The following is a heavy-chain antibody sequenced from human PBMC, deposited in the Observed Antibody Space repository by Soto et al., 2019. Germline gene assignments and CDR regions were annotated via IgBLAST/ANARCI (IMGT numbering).Heavy chain of an antibody. V-gene: IGHV1-69*08. CDR3: ARDLQSGYYCSGSYGSPLDF. CDR2: SIPVLGIA. Sequence: QVQLVQSGAEVKKPGSSVKVSCKASGGTFSSYTISWVRQAPGQGLEWMGRSIPVLGIANYAQKFQGRVTITSDKSTSTAYMELSSLSSEDTAVYYCARDLQSGYYCSGSYGSPLDFWGQGALVTVSS. D-gene: IGHD3-10*01. J-gene: IGHJ4*02. CDR1: GGTFSSYT.